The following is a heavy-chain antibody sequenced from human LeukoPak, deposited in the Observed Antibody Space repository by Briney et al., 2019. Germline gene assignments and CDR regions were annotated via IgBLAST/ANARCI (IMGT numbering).Heavy chain of an antibody. J-gene: IGHJ4*02. CDR2: ISGSGGST. Sequence: GGSLRLYCAASGFTFSSYAMSWVRQAPGKGLEWVSAISGSGGSTYYADSVKGRFTISRDNSKNTLYLQMNSLRAEDTAVYYCAKDNEYNPGPCDYWGQGTLVTVSS. V-gene: IGHV3-23*01. CDR3: AKDNEYNPGPCDY. CDR1: GFTFSSYA. D-gene: IGHD1-14*01.